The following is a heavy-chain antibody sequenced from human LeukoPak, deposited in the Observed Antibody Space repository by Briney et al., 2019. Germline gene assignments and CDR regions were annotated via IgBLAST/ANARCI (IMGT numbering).Heavy chain of an antibody. CDR2: INHSGST. Sequence: QPSEALSLTCAVYGGSFGGYYWSWIRQPPGKGLEWIGEINHSGSTNYNPSLKSRVTISVDTSKNQFSLKLSSVTAADTAVYYCARVESGFDPWGQGTLVTVSS. CDR1: GGSFGGYY. V-gene: IGHV4-34*01. CDR3: ARVESGFDP. J-gene: IGHJ5*02.